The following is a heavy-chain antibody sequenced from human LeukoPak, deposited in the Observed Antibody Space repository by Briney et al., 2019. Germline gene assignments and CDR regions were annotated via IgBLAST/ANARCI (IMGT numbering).Heavy chain of an antibody. J-gene: IGHJ4*02. CDR2: ISPYNGNT. Sequence: ASVKVSCKASGYTFTTNGISWVRQAPGQGLEWMGWISPYNGNTNYAEKVQGRITMTTDTYTRTVFMELGSLTSDDTAVYYCARELSHYGSGNYYQGRGYYFDYWGQGTLLTVSS. V-gene: IGHV1-18*01. CDR1: GYTFTTNG. D-gene: IGHD3-10*01. CDR3: ARELSHYGSGNYYQGRGYYFDY.